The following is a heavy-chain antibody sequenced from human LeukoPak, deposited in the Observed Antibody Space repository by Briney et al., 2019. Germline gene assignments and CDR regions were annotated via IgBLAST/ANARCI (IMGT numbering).Heavy chain of an antibody. CDR1: GGSISSGGYY. CDR3: ARDHDYGDYSYGMDV. D-gene: IGHD4-17*01. V-gene: IGHV4-31*03. CDR2: IYYSGST. Sequence: PSQTLSLTCTVSGGSISSGGYYWSWIRQHPGKGLEWIGYIYYSGSTCYNPSLKSRVTISVDTSKNQFSLKLSSVTAADTAVYYCARDHDYGDYSYGMDVWGQGTTVTVSS. J-gene: IGHJ6*02.